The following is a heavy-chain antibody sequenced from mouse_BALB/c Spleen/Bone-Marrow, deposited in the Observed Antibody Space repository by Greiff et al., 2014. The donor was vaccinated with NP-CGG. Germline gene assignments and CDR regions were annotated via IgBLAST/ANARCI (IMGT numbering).Heavy chain of an antibody. V-gene: IGHV14-3*02. Sequence: VQLQQSGAELVKPGASVKLSCTASGFNIKDTYMHWVKQRPEQGLEWIGRIDPANGNTKYDPKFQGKATITADTSSNTAYLQLSSLTSEDTAVYYCARSYGRSPFDYWGQGTTLTVSS. CDR3: ARSYGRSPFDY. CDR2: IDPANGNT. D-gene: IGHD1-1*01. J-gene: IGHJ2*01. CDR1: GFNIKDTY.